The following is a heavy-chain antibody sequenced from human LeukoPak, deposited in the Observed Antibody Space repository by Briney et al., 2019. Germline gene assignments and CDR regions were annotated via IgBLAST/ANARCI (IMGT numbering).Heavy chain of an antibody. V-gene: IGHV3-23*01. CDR3: ARKAQYNGHYPLDY. Sequence: GGFLRLSCAASGFTFTSYSMSWVRQAPGKGLEWVSGTSDRGDYTYYADSVKGRFTISRDSSKNTLFLQMNSLRAEDTALYFCARKAQYNGHYPLDYWGQGTLVTVSS. D-gene: IGHD1-7*01. J-gene: IGHJ4*02. CDR1: GFTFTSYS. CDR2: TSDRGDYT.